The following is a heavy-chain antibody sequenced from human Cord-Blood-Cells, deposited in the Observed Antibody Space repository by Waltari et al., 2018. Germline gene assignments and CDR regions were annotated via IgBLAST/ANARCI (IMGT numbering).Heavy chain of an antibody. CDR3: ARGRLGYYYYMDV. D-gene: IGHD3-16*01. J-gene: IGHJ6*03. CDR2: IWYDGSNK. CDR1: GFTFSSYG. Sequence: QVQLVESGGGVVQPGRSLRLSCAASGFTFSSYGMHWVRQGPGKGLEWVTVIWYDGSNKYYADSVKGRFTISRDNSKNTLYLQMNSLRAEDTAVYYCARGRLGYYYYMDVWGKGTTVTVSS. V-gene: IGHV3-33*01.